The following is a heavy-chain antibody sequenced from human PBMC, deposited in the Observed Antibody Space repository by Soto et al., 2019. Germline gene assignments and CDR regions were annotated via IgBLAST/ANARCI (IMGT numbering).Heavy chain of an antibody. J-gene: IGHJ4*02. V-gene: IGHV4-30-4*01. CDR2: IYYSGST. D-gene: IGHD3-10*01. CDR1: GGSISSGDYY. Sequence: SETLSLTCTVSGGSISSGDYYWSWIRQPPGKGLEWIGYIYYSGSTYYNPSLKSRVTISVDTSKNQFSLKLSSVTAADTAVYYYASRPRGVIVVDYWGQGTLVTVSS. CDR3: ASRPRGVIVVDY.